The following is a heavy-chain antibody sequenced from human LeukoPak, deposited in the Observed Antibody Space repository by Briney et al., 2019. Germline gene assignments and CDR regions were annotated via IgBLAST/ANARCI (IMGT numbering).Heavy chain of an antibody. V-gene: IGHV1-2*02. CDR2: INPNSGGT. CDR3: ARAGDWGDGECRGGSAFDV. Sequence: ASVKVSCKASGYTFTGYYMHWVRQAPGQGLEWMGWINPNSGGTNYAQKFQGRVTMTRDTSISTAYMELRSLTYDDTAVYYCARAGDWGDGECRGGSAFDVWGQGTMVIVSS. D-gene: IGHD2-21*01. CDR1: GYTFTGYY. J-gene: IGHJ3*01.